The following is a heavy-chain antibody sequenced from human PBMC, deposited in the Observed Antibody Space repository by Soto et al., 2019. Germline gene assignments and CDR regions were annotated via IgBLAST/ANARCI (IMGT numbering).Heavy chain of an antibody. Sequence: QVQLVQSGAEVKKPGASVKVSCKASGYTFTSYAMHWVRQAPGQRLEWMGWINAGNGNTKYSQKFQDRVTITRDTSASTAYMELSSLRSEDTAVYYCAREKIQYYDFWSGFRAGMDVWGQGTTVTVSS. J-gene: IGHJ6*02. CDR3: AREKIQYYDFWSGFRAGMDV. V-gene: IGHV1-3*01. D-gene: IGHD3-3*01. CDR1: GYTFTSYA. CDR2: INAGNGNT.